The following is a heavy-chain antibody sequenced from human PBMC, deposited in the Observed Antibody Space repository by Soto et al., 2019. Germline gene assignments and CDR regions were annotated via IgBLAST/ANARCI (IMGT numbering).Heavy chain of an antibody. D-gene: IGHD4-4*01. CDR2: ISGYNGDT. CDR3: ARGLGCVEYSEYCYFDL. CDR1: GYMFTSYG. J-gene: IGHJ4*02. V-gene: IGHV1-18*01. Sequence: QVQLVQSGAEVKKAGASVKVSGKTSGYMFTSYGIAWVRQAPGQGLEWMGWISGYNGDTNYAQKVKGRVTMTADTSTSTAYLELRSLRYNDTAVYYCARGLGCVEYSEYCYFDLWGQGTRVTVSS.